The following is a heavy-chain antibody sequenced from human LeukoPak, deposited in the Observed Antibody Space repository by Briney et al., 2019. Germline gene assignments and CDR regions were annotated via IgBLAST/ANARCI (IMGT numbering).Heavy chain of an antibody. V-gene: IGHV4-31*03. CDR1: GGSISSGGYY. Sequence: SETLSLTCTVSGGSISSGGYYWSWIRQHPGKGLEWIGYIYYSGSTYYNPSLNSRGTISVDTSKNQFSLKLSSVTAADTAVYYCARDRAVAGTEAFDIWGQGTMVTVSS. CDR3: ARDRAVAGTEAFDI. CDR2: IYYSGST. J-gene: IGHJ3*02. D-gene: IGHD6-19*01.